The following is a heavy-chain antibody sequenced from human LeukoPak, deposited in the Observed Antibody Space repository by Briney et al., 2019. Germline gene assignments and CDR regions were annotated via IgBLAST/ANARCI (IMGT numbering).Heavy chain of an antibody. V-gene: IGHV4-38-2*02. D-gene: IGHD3-3*01. Sequence: PSETLSLTCTVSGYSISSGYYWGWIRQPPGKGLEWIGSIYHSGSTYYNPSLKSRVTISVDTSKNQFSLKLSSVTAADTAVYYCARGPFTYYDFWSGYSGGDYWGQGTLVTVSS. CDR3: ARGPFTYYDFWSGYSGGDY. CDR2: IYHSGST. J-gene: IGHJ4*02. CDR1: GYSISSGYY.